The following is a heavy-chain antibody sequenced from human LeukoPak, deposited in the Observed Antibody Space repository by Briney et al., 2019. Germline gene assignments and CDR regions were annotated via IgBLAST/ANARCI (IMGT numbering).Heavy chain of an antibody. Sequence: PGGSLRLSCAASGFTFSSYEMNWVRQAPGKGLEWVSYISSSGSTIYYADSVKGRFTISRDNAKNSLYLQMNSLRAEDTAVYYCARGPGQYYYDSSGLLRYWGQGTLVTVSS. D-gene: IGHD3-22*01. CDR1: GFTFSSYE. V-gene: IGHV3-48*03. CDR3: ARGPGQYYYDSSGLLRY. J-gene: IGHJ4*02. CDR2: ISSSGSTI.